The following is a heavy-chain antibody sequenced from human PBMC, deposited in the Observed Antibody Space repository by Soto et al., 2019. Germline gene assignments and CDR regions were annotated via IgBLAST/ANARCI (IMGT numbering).Heavy chain of an antibody. CDR1: GFKFSNYA. Sequence: SGGSLRLSCAASGFKFSNYAMSWVRQAPGKGLEWVSLISATGGGTYYADSVKGRFTISRDNSNNTLCLQVHSLTAEDTAVYYCAKDRRAGGNSAFYFDFWGQGAQVTVSS. D-gene: IGHD3-16*01. J-gene: IGHJ4*02. V-gene: IGHV3-23*01. CDR2: ISATGGGT. CDR3: AKDRRAGGNSAFYFDF.